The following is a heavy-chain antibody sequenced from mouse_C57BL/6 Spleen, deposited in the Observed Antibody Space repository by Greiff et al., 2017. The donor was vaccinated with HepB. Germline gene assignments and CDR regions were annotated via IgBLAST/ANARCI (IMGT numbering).Heavy chain of an antibody. CDR1: GYTFTDYY. V-gene: IGHV1-19*01. Sequence: EVQLPQSGPVLVKPGASVKMSCKASGYTFTDYYMNWVKQSHGKSLEWIGVINPYNGGTSYNQKFKGKATLTVDKSSSTAYMELNSLTTEDSSVYYCARQGYYGNYVEFDYWGRSTTLTVSS. D-gene: IGHD2-1*01. J-gene: IGHJ2*01. CDR3: ARQGYYGNYVEFDY. CDR2: INPYNGGT.